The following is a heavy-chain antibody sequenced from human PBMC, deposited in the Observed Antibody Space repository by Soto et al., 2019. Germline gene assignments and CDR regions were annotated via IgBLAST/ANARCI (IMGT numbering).Heavy chain of an antibody. D-gene: IGHD3-10*01. CDR3: ARVGDGGSGSYYGAFDY. Sequence: PGGSLRLSCAASGFTFSSYGMHWVRQAPGKGLEWVAVIWYDGSNKYYADSVKGRFTISRDNSKNTLYLQMNSLRAEDTAVYYCARVGDGGSGSYYGAFDYWGQGTRVTVSS. CDR2: IWYDGSNK. J-gene: IGHJ4*02. CDR1: GFTFSSYG. V-gene: IGHV3-33*01.